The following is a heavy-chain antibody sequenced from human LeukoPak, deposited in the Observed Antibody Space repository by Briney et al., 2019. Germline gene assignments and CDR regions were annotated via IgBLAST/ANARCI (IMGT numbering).Heavy chain of an antibody. D-gene: IGHD1-26*01. CDR2: ISDSGADT. CDR1: GFTFSSCA. Sequence: GGSLRLSCGASGFTFSSCAMSWVRQAPGKGLEWVSTISDSGADTYYADSVRGRFTISRDNSKNTLYPGMDSLGAEDTAIYYCAKYRLVGARGYFDYWGQGILVTVSS. V-gene: IGHV3-23*01. J-gene: IGHJ4*02. CDR3: AKYRLVGARGYFDY.